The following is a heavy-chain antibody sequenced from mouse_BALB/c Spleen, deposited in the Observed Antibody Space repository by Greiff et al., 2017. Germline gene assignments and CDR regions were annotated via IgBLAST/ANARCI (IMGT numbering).Heavy chain of an antibody. D-gene: IGHD1-1*01. CDR3: ARSATTVVPFAY. CDR2: ISSGSSTI. V-gene: IGHV5-17*02. Sequence: EVKLVESGGGLVQPGGSRKLSCAASGFTFSSFGMHWVRQAPEKGLVWVAYISSGSSTIYYADTVKGRFTISRDNPKNTLFLQMTSLRSEDTAMYYCARSATTVVPFAYWGQGTLVTVSA. CDR1: GFTFSSFG. J-gene: IGHJ3*01.